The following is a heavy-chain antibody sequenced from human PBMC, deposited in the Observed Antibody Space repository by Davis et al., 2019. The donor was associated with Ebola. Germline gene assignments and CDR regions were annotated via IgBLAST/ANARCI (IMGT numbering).Heavy chain of an antibody. J-gene: IGHJ3*02. CDR1: GFTFSSYT. CDR3: VRDYLFALDI. Sequence: PGGLRLSCAASGFTFSSYTMNWVRQAPGKGLEWVSYIGTRGDPTVYADSVKGRFTVSRDDANNSLSLLMNSLRDEDTAIYYCVRDYLFALDIWGQGTMVTVSS. V-gene: IGHV3-48*02. CDR2: IGTRGDPT.